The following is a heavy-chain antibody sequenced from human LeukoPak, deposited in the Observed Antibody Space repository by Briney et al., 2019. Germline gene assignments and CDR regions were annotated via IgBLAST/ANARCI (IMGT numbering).Heavy chain of an antibody. CDR3: ARERYYYDSSGIDY. CDR1: GYTFTGYY. D-gene: IGHD3-22*01. CDR2: INPNSGGT. Sequence: ASVKVSCKASGYTFTGYYMHWVRQAPGQGLERMGWINPNSGGTNYAQKFQGRVTMTRDTSISTAYMELSRLRSDDTAVYYCARERYYYDSSGIDYWGQGTLVTVSS. V-gene: IGHV1-2*02. J-gene: IGHJ4*02.